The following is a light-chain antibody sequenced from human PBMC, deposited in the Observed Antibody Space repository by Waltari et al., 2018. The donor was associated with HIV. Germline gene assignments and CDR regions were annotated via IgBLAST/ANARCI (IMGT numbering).Light chain of an antibody. CDR3: LQFHTLPLT. J-gene: IGKJ4*01. CDR1: QDITKK. CDR2: DAC. Sequence: QMTQSPSSLSASVGDRVTITCQASQDITKKLSWYQQKPGKAPNLLISDACTLAPGVPSRFSGSGSGTHFSLSIGSLQPEDIATYFCLQFHTLPLTFGAGTKVEIK. V-gene: IGKV1-33*01.